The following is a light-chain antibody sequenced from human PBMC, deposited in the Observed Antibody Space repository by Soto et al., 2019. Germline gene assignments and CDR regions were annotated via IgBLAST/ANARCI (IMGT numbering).Light chain of an antibody. CDR3: SSYTSSDTVV. CDR2: DVS. CDR1: SSDVAAYNY. V-gene: IGLV2-14*01. J-gene: IGLJ2*01. Sequence: QSALTQPASVSESPGQSITISCTGTSSDVAAYNYVSWYQQHPGKAPKVMIYDVSNRPSGVSNRFSGSKADYTASLTLSGLQAEDEADYYCSSYTSSDTVVFGDGTQLTVL.